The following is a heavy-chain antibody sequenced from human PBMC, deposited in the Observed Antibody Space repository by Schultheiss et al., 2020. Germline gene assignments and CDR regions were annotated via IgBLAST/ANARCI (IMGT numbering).Heavy chain of an antibody. CDR2: IYYSGST. CDR3: ARDPGENWFDP. CDR1: GGSISSYY. Sequence: SETLSLTCTVSGGSISSYYWSWIRQPPGKGLEWIGYIYYSGSTNYNPSLKSRVTISVDTSKNQFSLKLSSVTAADTAVYYCARDPGENWFDPWGQGTLVTGYS. J-gene: IGHJ5*02. D-gene: IGHD3-10*01. V-gene: IGHV4-59*01.